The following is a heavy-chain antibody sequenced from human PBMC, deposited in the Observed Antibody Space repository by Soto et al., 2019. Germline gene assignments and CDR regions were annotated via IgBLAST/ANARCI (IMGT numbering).Heavy chain of an antibody. J-gene: IGHJ4*02. CDR3: AKHAAAAAPDY. CDR1: GFTFISYA. D-gene: IGHD6-13*01. CDR2: ISGSGGGT. V-gene: IGHV3-23*01. Sequence: EVQLLEPGGGLVQPGGSLRLSCAASGFTFISYAMSWVRQAPGKGPEWVSLISGSGGGTYYADSVKGRFTISRDNSKNTWYLLMNSLRAEDTAVYYCAKHAAAAAPDYWGQGTLFTVSS.